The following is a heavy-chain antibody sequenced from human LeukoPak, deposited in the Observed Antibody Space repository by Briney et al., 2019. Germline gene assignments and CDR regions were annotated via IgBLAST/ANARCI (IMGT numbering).Heavy chain of an antibody. CDR3: ARGNPYSRGWSYDY. D-gene: IGHD6-19*01. V-gene: IGHV4-59*11. Sequence: PSETLSLTCTVSGGSISSHYWSWIQQPPGKGLEWIGYIYYSGSTNYNPSLKSRVTISVDTSKNQFSLKLSSVTAADTAVYYCARGNPYSRGWSYDYWGQGTLVTVSS. CDR2: IYYSGST. J-gene: IGHJ4*02. CDR1: GGSISSHY.